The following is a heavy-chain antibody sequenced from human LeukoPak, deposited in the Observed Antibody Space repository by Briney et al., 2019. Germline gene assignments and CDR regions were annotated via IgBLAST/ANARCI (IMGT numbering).Heavy chain of an antibody. CDR3: ARLHYSGNFGWYFDC. CDR1: GGSISSSSYY. Sequence: PSETLSLTCTVSGGSISSSSYYWGWIRQPPGKGLEWIGNVYYSGSTNYNPSLRSRATISADTSGDQFSLKVSSVTAADTAVYYCARLHYSGNFGWYFDCWGQGTLVSVSS. J-gene: IGHJ4*02. CDR2: VYYSGST. V-gene: IGHV4-39*01. D-gene: IGHD4-23*01.